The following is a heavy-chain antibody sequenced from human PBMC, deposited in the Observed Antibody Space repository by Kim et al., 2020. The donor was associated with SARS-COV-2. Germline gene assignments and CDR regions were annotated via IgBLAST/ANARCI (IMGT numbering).Heavy chain of an antibody. CDR2: IYYSGNT. J-gene: IGHJ4*02. V-gene: IGHV4-59*01. CDR1: GGSISGYH. Sequence: SETLSLTCTVSGGSISGYHWSWIRQSPGRGLEWIGYIYYSGNTNYSPSLKSRVTISIDTSKNQFSLELRSVTAADTAVYYCARGTYDYVWGSYGFVYWGRGTLVTVSS. D-gene: IGHD3-16*01. CDR3: ARGTYDYVWGSYGFVY.